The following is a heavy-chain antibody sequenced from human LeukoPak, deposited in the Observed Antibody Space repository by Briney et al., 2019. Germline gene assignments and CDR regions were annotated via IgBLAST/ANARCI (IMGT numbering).Heavy chain of an antibody. J-gene: IGHJ4*02. V-gene: IGHV3-7*01. CDR3: ARSGYSSTWYLQNFELDY. CDR2: IKPDGSQI. D-gene: IGHD2-2*01. CDR1: GFTFSSYE. Sequence: GGSLRLSCAASGFTFSSYEMNWVRQAPGKGLEWVANIKPDGSQIYYVDSVKGRFTISRDNAKNSLYLQMNSLRAGDTAVYFCARSGYSSTWYLQNFELDYWGQGTLVTVSS.